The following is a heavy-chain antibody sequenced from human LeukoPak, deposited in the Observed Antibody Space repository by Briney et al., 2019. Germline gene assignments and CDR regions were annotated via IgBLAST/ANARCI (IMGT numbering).Heavy chain of an antibody. CDR2: IWYDGSNK. CDR1: GFTFSSYG. D-gene: IGHD3-3*01. CDR3: AKDHSYYDFWSGYYRGGPLDI. J-gene: IGHJ3*02. Sequence: GRSLRLSCAASGFTFSSYGMHWVRQAPGKGLEWVAVIWYDGSNKYYADSVKGRFTISRDNSKNTLYLQMNSLRAEDTAVYYCAKDHSYYDFWSGYYRGGPLDIWGQGTMVTVS. V-gene: IGHV3-33*06.